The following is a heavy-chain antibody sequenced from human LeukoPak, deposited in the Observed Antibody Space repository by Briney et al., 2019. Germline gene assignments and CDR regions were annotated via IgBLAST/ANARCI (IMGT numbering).Heavy chain of an antibody. V-gene: IGHV3-23*01. CDR2: INHNGDDT. CDR1: GFTFSSYA. Sequence: GGSLRLSCGASGFTFSSYAMSWVRQAPGKGLEWVSTINHNGDDTYYADSVKGRFTISRDNFKNTLYLQMNSLRAEDTAVYYCAKALANWGQGTLVTVSS. J-gene: IGHJ4*02. CDR3: AKALAN.